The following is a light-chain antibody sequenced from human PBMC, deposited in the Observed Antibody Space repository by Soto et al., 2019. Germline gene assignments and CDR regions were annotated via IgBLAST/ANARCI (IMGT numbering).Light chain of an antibody. CDR3: QHYGSSPST. CDR2: SAS. Sequence: EIVLTQSPGTLSLSPVERATLSCRASQSISGTYLAWYQQKPGQSPRLLIYSASTRAPGIPDRFSGSGSGTDFTLTISRLEPEDFAVYYCQHYGSSPSTFGRGTKVDIK. CDR1: QSISGTY. J-gene: IGKJ1*01. V-gene: IGKV3-20*01.